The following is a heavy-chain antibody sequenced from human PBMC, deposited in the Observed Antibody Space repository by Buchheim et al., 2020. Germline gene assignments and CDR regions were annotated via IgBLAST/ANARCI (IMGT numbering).Heavy chain of an antibody. J-gene: IGHJ6*02. V-gene: IGHV3-33*01. CDR2: IWYDGSNK. CDR1: GFTFSSYG. Sequence: QVQLVESGGGVVQPGRSLRLSCAASGFTFSSYGMHWVRQAPGKGLEWVAVIWYDGSNKYYADSVKGRFTISRDNSKNTLYLQMNSLRAEDTAVYYCARDLVVPAFLYYYYGMDVWGQGTT. CDR3: ARDLVVPAFLYYYYGMDV. D-gene: IGHD2-2*01.